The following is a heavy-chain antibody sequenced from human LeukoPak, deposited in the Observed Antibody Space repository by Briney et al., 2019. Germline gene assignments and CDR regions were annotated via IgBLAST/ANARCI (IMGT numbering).Heavy chain of an antibody. V-gene: IGHV4-34*01. D-gene: IGHD2-2*01. CDR1: GGSFSGYY. CDR3: AQSRRYCSSTSCHYYYYYMDV. J-gene: IGHJ6*03. Sequence: SETLSLTCAVYGGSFSGYYWSWIRQPPGKGLEWIGEINHSGSTNYNPSLKSRVTISVDTSKNQFSLKLSSVTAADTAVYYCAQSRRYCSSTSCHYYYYYMDVWGKGTTVTVSS. CDR2: INHSGST.